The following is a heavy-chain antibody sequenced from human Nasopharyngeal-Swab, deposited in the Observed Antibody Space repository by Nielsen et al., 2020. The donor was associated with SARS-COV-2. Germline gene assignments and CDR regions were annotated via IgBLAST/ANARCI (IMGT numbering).Heavy chain of an antibody. J-gene: IGHJ4*02. D-gene: IGHD3-16*02. CDR2: ISSNGGST. Sequence: VRQAPGKGLEYVSAISSNGGSTYYADSVKGRFTISRDNSKNTLYLQMNSLRAEDTAVYYCAKDWDIDYVWGSYRYHPLFDYWGQGTLVTVSS. CDR3: AKDWDIDYVWGSYRYHPLFDY. V-gene: IGHV3-64*04.